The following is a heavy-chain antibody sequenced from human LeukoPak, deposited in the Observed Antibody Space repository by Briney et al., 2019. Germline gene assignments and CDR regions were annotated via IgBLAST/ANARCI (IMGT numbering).Heavy chain of an antibody. V-gene: IGHV1-69*05. CDR2: IIPIFGTA. CDR1: GGTFSSYA. J-gene: IGHJ3*02. CDR3: AREGNDYSNLRAFDI. D-gene: IGHD4-11*01. Sequence: ASVKVSCKASGGTFSSYAISWVRQAPGQGLEWMGGIIPIFGTANYAQKFQGRVTITTDESTSTAYMELSSLRSEDTAVYYCAREGNDYSNLRAFDIWGQGTMVTVSS.